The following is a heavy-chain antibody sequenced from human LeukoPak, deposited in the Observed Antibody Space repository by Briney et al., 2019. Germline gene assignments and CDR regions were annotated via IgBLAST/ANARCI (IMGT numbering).Heavy chain of an antibody. CDR1: GYTLTELS. V-gene: IGHV1-24*01. CDR2: FDPEDGET. D-gene: IGHD6-13*01. J-gene: IGHJ6*02. Sequence: ASVKVSCKVSGYTLTELSMHWVRQAPGKGLEWMGGFDPEDGETIYAQKFRGRVTMTEDTSTDTAYMELSSLRSEDTAVYYCATDRGIAAAAHYYYYGMDVWGQGTAVTVSS. CDR3: ATDRGIAAAAHYYYYGMDV.